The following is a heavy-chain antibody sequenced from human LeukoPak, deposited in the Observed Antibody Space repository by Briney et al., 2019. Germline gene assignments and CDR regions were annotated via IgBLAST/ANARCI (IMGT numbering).Heavy chain of an antibody. D-gene: IGHD3-3*01. CDR3: ARTQVVTIFGVVIYYYYYMDV. Sequence: ASVKVSCKASGYTFTSYDINWVRQATGEGLEWMGWMNPNSGHTGYAQKFQGRVTMTRNTSISTAYMELSSLRSEDTAVYYCARTQVVTIFGVVIYYYYYMDVWGKGTTVTVSS. V-gene: IGHV1-8*01. CDR1: GYTFTSYD. J-gene: IGHJ6*03. CDR2: MNPNSGHT.